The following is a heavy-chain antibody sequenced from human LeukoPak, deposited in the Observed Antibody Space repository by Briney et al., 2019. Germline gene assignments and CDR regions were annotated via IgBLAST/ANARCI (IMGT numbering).Heavy chain of an antibody. V-gene: IGHV4-30-2*01. J-gene: IGHJ4*02. CDR1: GGSISSGGFY. CDR3: ARAWYYYGSGSSYYFDY. D-gene: IGHD3-10*01. Sequence: SQTLSLTCTVSGGSISSGGFYWSWIRQPPGKGLEWIWYIYHSGSTYYNPSLKSRVTISVDRSKNQFSLKLSSVTAADTAVYYCARAWYYYGSGSSYYFDYWGQGTLVTVSS. CDR2: IYHSGST.